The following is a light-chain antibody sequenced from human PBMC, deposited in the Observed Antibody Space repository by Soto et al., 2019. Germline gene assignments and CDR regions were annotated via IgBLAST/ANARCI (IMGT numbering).Light chain of an antibody. V-gene: IGKV2-30*01. Sequence: VVMTQSPLSLPVTLGQPASISCRSSQSLVYSDGNAYLNWFQQRPGQSPRRLIYKASNRDSGVPDRFSGSGSGTDFTLQISRVEAEDVGVYYCMQGTHWPPTFGRGTRVEIK. CDR1: QSLVYSDGNAY. CDR3: MQGTHWPPT. CDR2: KAS. J-gene: IGKJ1*01.